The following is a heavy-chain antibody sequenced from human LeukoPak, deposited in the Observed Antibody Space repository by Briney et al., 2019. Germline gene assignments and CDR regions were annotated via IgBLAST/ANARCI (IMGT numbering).Heavy chain of an antibody. CDR1: GGSISSGDYY. CDR2: IYYSGST. D-gene: IGHD3-22*01. Sequence: SQTLSLTCTVSGGSISSGDYYWSWIRQHPGKGLEWIGYIYYSGSTYYNPSLKSRVSISVDTSKNQFSLSLGSVTAADTVVYYCASGRELIATLPYWGQGTLVTVSS. V-gene: IGHV4-31*03. J-gene: IGHJ4*02. CDR3: ASGRELIATLPY.